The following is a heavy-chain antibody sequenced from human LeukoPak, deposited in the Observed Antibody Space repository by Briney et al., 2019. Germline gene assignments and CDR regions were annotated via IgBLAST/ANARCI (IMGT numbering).Heavy chain of an antibody. J-gene: IGHJ6*03. V-gene: IGHV4-34*01. Sequence: PSETLSLTCAVYGGSFRGYYWSWIREPPGKGLEWIGEINHSGSTNYNPSLKSRVTISVDTSKNQFSLKLSSVTAADTAVYYCARARELPGYYYYYMDVWGKGTTVTVSS. CDR1: GGSFRGYY. CDR3: ARARELPGYYYYYMDV. CDR2: INHSGST. D-gene: IGHD1-7*01.